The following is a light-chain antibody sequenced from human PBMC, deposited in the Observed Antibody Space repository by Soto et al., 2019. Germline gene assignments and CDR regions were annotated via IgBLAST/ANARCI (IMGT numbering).Light chain of an antibody. Sequence: DIQMTQSPSSLSASVGDRVTITCQASQDISNYLNWYQQKPGKAPKLLIYKASTLKSGVPSRFSGRGSGTNFTLTISSLQPDDFATYYCQQYNSYSGTFGQGTKVDIK. CDR1: QDISNY. J-gene: IGKJ1*01. CDR2: KAS. V-gene: IGKV1-5*03. CDR3: QQYNSYSGT.